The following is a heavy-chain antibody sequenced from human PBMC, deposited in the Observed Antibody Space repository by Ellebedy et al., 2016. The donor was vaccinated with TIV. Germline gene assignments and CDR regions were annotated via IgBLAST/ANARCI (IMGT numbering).Heavy chain of an antibody. CDR2: IHPGDSDT. Sequence: GESLKISCKGSGYSFTGYWIGWVRQMPGKGLEWMGIIHPGDSDTRYSPSFQGQVTTSADNSISTAYLQWSSLKASDSAMCYCARREDSNGHGWHFDLWGRGTLVTVSS. CDR1: GYSFTGYW. V-gene: IGHV5-51*01. J-gene: IGHJ2*01. D-gene: IGHD5-18*01. CDR3: ARREDSNGHGWHFDL.